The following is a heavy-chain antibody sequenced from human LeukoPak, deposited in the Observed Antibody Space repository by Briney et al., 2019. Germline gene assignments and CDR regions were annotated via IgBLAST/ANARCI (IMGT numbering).Heavy chain of an antibody. J-gene: IGHJ4*02. Sequence: SVKVSCKASGGTFSSYAISWVRQAPGQGLGWMGGIIPIFGTANYAQKFQGRVTITTDESTSTAYMELSSLRSEDTAVYYCARDSERWEPDYDSSGYYYWGQGTLVTVSS. CDR2: IIPIFGTA. D-gene: IGHD3-22*01. CDR3: ARDSERWEPDYDSSGYYY. CDR1: GGTFSSYA. V-gene: IGHV1-69*05.